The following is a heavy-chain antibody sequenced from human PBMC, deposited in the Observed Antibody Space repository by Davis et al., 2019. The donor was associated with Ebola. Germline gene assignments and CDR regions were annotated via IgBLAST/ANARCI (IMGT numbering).Heavy chain of an antibody. Sequence: GESLKISCTASGFTFGDYAMSWFRQAPGKGLEWVGFIRSKAYGATTEYAASVKGRFTISRDDSKSIAYLQMNSLKTEDTAVYYCTRDPDYGGNSGGYYYGMDVWGQGTTVTVSS. J-gene: IGHJ6*02. CDR2: IRSKAYGATT. CDR1: GFTFGDYA. V-gene: IGHV3-49*03. D-gene: IGHD4-23*01. CDR3: TRDPDYGGNSGGYYYGMDV.